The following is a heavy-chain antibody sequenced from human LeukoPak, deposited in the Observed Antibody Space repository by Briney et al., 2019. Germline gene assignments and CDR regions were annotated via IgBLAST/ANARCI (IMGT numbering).Heavy chain of an antibody. CDR1: GGSISSYY. J-gene: IGHJ4*02. CDR3: ARESRAVLRGGNDY. D-gene: IGHD3-16*01. V-gene: IGHV4-4*07. Sequence: SETLSLTCTVSGGSISSYYLSWIRQTAGKGLEWIGRMYSSGSNYNPSLKSRVTMSIDTSTNQLSLKLSSVTAADTAVYYCARESRAVLRGGNDYWGQGTLVTVSS. CDR2: MYSSGS.